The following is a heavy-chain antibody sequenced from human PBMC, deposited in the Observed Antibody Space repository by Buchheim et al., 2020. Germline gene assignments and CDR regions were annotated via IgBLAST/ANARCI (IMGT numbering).Heavy chain of an antibody. J-gene: IGHJ4*02. V-gene: IGHV3-74*01. CDR1: GFTFSSYW. Sequence: EVQLVESGGGLVQPGGSLRLSCAASGFTFSSYWMVWVRQAPGKGLLYVSDLKGDGSTTRYADSVRGRFTISRDNAKNTLYLQMTSLRVEDTAVYYCVRDKDRSFDYWGQGTL. CDR2: LKGDGSTT. CDR3: VRDKDRSFDY.